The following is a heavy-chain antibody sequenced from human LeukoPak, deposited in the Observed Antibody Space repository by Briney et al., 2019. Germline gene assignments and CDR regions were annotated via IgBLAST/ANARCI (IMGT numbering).Heavy chain of an antibody. Sequence: ASVKVSCKASGYTFTGYYMHWVRQAPGQGLEWMGWINPNSGGTNYAQKFQGRVTMTRDTSISTAYMELSRLRSDDTAVYYCARMVRGVTFLFDYWGQGTLVTVSS. CDR1: GYTFTGYY. V-gene: IGHV1-2*02. CDR2: INPNSGGT. D-gene: IGHD3-10*01. J-gene: IGHJ4*02. CDR3: ARMVRGVTFLFDY.